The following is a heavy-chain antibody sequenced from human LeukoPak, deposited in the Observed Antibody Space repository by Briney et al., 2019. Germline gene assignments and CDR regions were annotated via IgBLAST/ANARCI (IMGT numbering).Heavy chain of an antibody. CDR1: GYTFTSYD. CDR3: AREGRYFDWPYYYYGMDV. CDR2: MNPNSGNT. V-gene: IGHV1-8*01. J-gene: IGHJ6*02. D-gene: IGHD3-9*01. Sequence: GASVKVSCKASGYTFTSYDINWVRQATGQGLEWMGWMNPNSGNTGYAQKFQGRVTMTRNTSISTAYMELSSLRSEDTAVYYCAREGRYFDWPYYYYGMDVWGQGTTVTVSS.